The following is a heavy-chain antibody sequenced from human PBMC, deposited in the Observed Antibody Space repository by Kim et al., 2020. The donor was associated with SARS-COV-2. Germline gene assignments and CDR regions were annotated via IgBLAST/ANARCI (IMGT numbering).Heavy chain of an antibody. Sequence: SETLSLTCAVYDASLSGYYWSWIRQPPGKGLEWIGEINHSGSTNYSPSLQSRATISVDTSKNQFSLRLTSVTAADTAVYYCARSSTHDYGNYRYYYYM. D-gene: IGHD4-17*01. J-gene: IGHJ6*03. CDR1: DASLSGYY. CDR3: ARSSTHDYGNYRYYYYM. V-gene: IGHV4-34*01. CDR2: INHSGST.